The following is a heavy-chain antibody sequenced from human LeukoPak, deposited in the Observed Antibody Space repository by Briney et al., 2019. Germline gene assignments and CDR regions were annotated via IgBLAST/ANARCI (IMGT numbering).Heavy chain of an antibody. CDR1: GFTFSSYG. CDR2: IWYDGSTK. Sequence: GGSLRLSCAASGFTFSSYGMHWVRQAPGKGLEWVAVIWYDGSTKYYADSVKGRFTISRDNSKNTLYLQMNSLGAEDTAVYYCAKDGCSGGSCPRGFDPWGQGTLVTVSS. J-gene: IGHJ5*02. CDR3: AKDGCSGGSCPRGFDP. D-gene: IGHD2-15*01. V-gene: IGHV3-33*06.